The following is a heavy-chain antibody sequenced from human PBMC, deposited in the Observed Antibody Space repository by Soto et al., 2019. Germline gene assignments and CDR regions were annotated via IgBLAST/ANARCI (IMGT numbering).Heavy chain of an antibody. CDR1: GFSLSTSGVG. J-gene: IGHJ4*02. D-gene: IGHD2-15*01. V-gene: IGHV2-5*02. CDR3: AHRPSYCSGGSCSSGFDY. Sequence: QITLKESGPTLVKPTQTLTLTCTFSGFSLSTSGVGVGWIRQPPGKALEWLALIYWDDDKRYSPSLKSRLTITKXTXKXQLXLTMTNMDPVDTATYYCAHRPSYCSGGSCSSGFDYWGQGTLVTVSS. CDR2: IYWDDDK.